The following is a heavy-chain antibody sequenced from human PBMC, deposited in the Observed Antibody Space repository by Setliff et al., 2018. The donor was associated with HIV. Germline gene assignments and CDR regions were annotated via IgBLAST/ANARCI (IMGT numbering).Heavy chain of an antibody. CDR3: ARELSRTASRNDYGDYVCPPGVCYYYGMDV. V-gene: IGHV1-18*01. D-gene: IGHD4-17*01. CDR2: ISAYDDNT. CDR1: GYTFTSYG. Sequence: GASVKVSCKASGYTFTSYGITWVRQAPGQGLEWMGWISAYDDNTNYAQKLQGRVTMTTDTSTSTAYMELRSLRSDDTAMYYCARELSRTASRNDYGDYVCPPGVCYYYGMDVWGQGTTVTVSS. J-gene: IGHJ6*02.